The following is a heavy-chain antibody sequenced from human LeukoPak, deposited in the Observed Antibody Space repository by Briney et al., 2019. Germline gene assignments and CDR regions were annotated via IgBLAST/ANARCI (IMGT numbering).Heavy chain of an antibody. CDR2: ISGSGGST. Sequence: PGGSLRLSCAASGFTFSSYAMSWVRQAPGKGLEWVSAISGSGGSTYYADSVKGRFTISRDNSENTLYLQMNSLRAEDTAVYYCAKASVVVVAATDWFDPWGQGTLVTVSS. J-gene: IGHJ5*02. CDR1: GFTFSSYA. CDR3: AKASVVVVAATDWFDP. D-gene: IGHD2-15*01. V-gene: IGHV3-23*01.